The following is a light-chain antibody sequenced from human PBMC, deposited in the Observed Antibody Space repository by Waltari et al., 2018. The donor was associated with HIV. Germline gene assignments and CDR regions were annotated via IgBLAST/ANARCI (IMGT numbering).Light chain of an antibody. CDR1: KSISSW. CDR2: KAS. CDR3: QQYNSYGEWT. V-gene: IGKV1-5*03. J-gene: IGKJ1*01. Sequence: DIQMTQSPSTLSASVGDRVTITCRASKSISSWLAWYKQKPGKATKLLIYKASSLESGVPSRISGSGSGTEFTLTISSLQPDDFATYDCQQYNSYGEWTFGQGTKVEIK.